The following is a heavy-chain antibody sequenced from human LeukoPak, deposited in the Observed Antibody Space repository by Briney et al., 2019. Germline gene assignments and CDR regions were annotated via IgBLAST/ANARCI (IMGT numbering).Heavy chain of an antibody. CDR3: ARAPRNYYGSGSYFFGSDY. CDR1: GFTFSSYS. Sequence: GGSLRLSCAASGFTFSSYSMNWVRQAPGKGLEWVSSISSSSSYIYYADSVKGRFTISRDNAKNSLYLQMNSLRAEDTAVYYCARAPRNYYGSGSYFFGSDYWGQGTLVTVSS. D-gene: IGHD3-10*01. CDR2: ISSSSSYI. V-gene: IGHV3-21*01. J-gene: IGHJ4*02.